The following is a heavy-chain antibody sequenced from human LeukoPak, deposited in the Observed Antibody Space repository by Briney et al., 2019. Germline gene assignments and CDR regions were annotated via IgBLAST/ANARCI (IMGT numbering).Heavy chain of an antibody. Sequence: GGSLRLSCAAPGFTFSSYRMSWVRQAPGKGLEWVSYISSSGSTIHYVDSVKGRFTISRDNAKNSLYLQMNSLRAEDTAVYYCARAWSGSSWPSDYWGQGTLVTVSS. CDR1: GFTFSSYR. CDR3: ARAWSGSSWPSDY. V-gene: IGHV3-48*01. J-gene: IGHJ4*02. D-gene: IGHD6-13*01. CDR2: ISSSGSTI.